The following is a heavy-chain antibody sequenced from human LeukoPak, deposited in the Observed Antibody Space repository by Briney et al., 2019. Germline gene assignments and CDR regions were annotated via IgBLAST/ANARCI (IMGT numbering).Heavy chain of an antibody. J-gene: IGHJ4*02. CDR3: ARSHYDSSGNVDY. Sequence: PSETLSLTCAVYGGSFSGYYWSWIRQPPGKGLEWIGKINHSGSTNYNPSLKSRVTISVDTSKNQFSLKLSSVTAADTAVYYCARSHYDSSGNVDYWGQGTLVTVSS. D-gene: IGHD3-22*01. CDR2: INHSGST. V-gene: IGHV4-34*01. CDR1: GGSFSGYY.